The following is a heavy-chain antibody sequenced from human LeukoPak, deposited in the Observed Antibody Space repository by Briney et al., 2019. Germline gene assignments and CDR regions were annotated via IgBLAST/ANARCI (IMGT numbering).Heavy chain of an antibody. Sequence: GSVKVSCKASGYTFTSYGISWVRQAPGQGLEWMGWVSAYNGNTNYARKLQGRVTMTTDTSTSTVYMELRSLRSDDTAVYYCARDRKVAAAEAEYFQHWGQGTLVTVSS. D-gene: IGHD6-13*01. CDR2: VSAYNGNT. CDR3: ARDRKVAAAEAEYFQH. J-gene: IGHJ1*01. CDR1: GYTFTSYG. V-gene: IGHV1-18*04.